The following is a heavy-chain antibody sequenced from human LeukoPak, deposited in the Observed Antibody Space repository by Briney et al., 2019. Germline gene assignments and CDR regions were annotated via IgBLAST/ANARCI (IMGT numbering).Heavy chain of an antibody. CDR1: GFTFSSYG. CDR3: AKFDWSKSLDY. CDR2: ISGSGGST. J-gene: IGHJ4*02. Sequence: GGSLTLSCAASGFTFSSYGMSWLRQAPGKGLEWVSAISGSGGSTYYADSVKGRFTISRDNSKNTLYLQMNSLRAEDTAVYYCAKFDWSKSLDYWGQGTLVTVSS. D-gene: IGHD3-9*01. V-gene: IGHV3-23*01.